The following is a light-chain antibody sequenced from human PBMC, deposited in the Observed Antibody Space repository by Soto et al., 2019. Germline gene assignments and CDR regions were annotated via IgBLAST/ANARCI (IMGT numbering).Light chain of an antibody. Sequence: QAVVTQESSLTVSPGGTVTLTCDSSIDTVTTSHWPYWFQQKPGQAPKTLIYDTTNRHSWTPAQFSGSILGGKAALILSGAHPEDEAEYYCLLSYKGAPAVFGGGTQLTVL. J-gene: IGLJ7*01. CDR2: DTT. CDR1: IDTVTTSHW. V-gene: IGLV7-46*01. CDR3: LLSYKGAPAV.